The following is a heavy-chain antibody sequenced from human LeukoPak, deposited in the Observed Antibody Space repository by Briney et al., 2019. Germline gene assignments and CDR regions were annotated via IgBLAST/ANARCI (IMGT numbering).Heavy chain of an antibody. Sequence: GESLKISCKGSGYSFTSYWIGWVRQMPGKGLEWMGNIYPGDSDTRYSPSFQGQVTISADKSISTAYLQWSSLKASDNAMYYCARHSARGSSWENWFDPWGQGTLVTVSS. V-gene: IGHV5-51*01. CDR1: GYSFTSYW. D-gene: IGHD6-13*01. J-gene: IGHJ5*02. CDR2: IYPGDSDT. CDR3: ARHSARGSSWENWFDP.